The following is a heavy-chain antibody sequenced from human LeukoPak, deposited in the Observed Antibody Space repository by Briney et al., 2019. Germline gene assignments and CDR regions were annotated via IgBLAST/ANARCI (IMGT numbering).Heavy chain of an antibody. CDR2: IYTSGST. Sequence: SETLSLTCTVSGGSISSYYWSWIRQPAGKGLEWIGRIYTSGSTNYNPSLKSRVTMSVDTSKNQFSLKLSSVTAADTAVYYCARGYILAAAGTYYYYYMDVWGKGTTVTVYS. J-gene: IGHJ6*03. D-gene: IGHD6-13*01. CDR3: ARGYILAAAGTYYYYYMDV. V-gene: IGHV4-4*07. CDR1: GGSISSYY.